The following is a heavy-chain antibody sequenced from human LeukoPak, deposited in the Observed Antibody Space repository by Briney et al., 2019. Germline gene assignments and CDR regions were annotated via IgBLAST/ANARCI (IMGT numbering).Heavy chain of an antibody. D-gene: IGHD3-3*01. CDR3: ARVKSITIFGVVMGRTRPNAFDI. J-gene: IGHJ3*02. CDR1: GYTFTSYD. CDR2: MNPNSGNT. V-gene: IGHV1-8*03. Sequence: GASVKVSCKASGYTFTSYDINWVRQATGQGLEWMGWMNPNSGNTGYAQKFQGRVTITRNTSISTAYMELSSLRSEDTAVYYCARVKSITIFGVVMGRTRPNAFDIWGQGTMVAVSS.